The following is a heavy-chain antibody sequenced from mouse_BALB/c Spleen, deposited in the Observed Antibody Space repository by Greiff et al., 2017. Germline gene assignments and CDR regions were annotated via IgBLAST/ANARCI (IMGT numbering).Heavy chain of an antibody. J-gene: IGHJ1*01. Sequence: VKVVESGPGLVAPSQSLSITCTVSGFSLTSYGVHWVRQPPGKGLEWLGVIWAGGSTNYNSALMSRLSISKDNSKSQVFLKMNSLQTDDTAMYYCARFYYYGSSYGWYFDVWGAGTTVTVSS. CDR3: ARFYYYGSSYGWYFDV. V-gene: IGHV2-9*02. D-gene: IGHD1-1*01. CDR1: GFSLTSYG. CDR2: IWAGGST.